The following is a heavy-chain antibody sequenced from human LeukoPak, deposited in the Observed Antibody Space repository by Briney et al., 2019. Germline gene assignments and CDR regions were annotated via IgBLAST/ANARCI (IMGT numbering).Heavy chain of an antibody. CDR2: IYYSGST. J-gene: IGHJ4*02. V-gene: IGHV4-59*01. CDR3: ARSYYGGNSGRSFDY. D-gene: IGHD4-23*01. Sequence: TSETLSLTCTVSGGSISSYYWSWIRQPPGKGLDGMGYIYYSGSTNYNPSLKSRVTISVDTSKNQFSLKLSSATAADTAVYYCARSYYGGNSGRSFDYWGQGTLVTVSS. CDR1: GGSISSYY.